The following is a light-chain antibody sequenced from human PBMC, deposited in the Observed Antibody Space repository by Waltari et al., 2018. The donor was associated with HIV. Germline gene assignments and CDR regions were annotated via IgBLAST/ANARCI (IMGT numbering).Light chain of an antibody. CDR2: AAS. CDR3: QQLNSYPLT. J-gene: IGKJ4*01. V-gene: IGKV1-9*01. Sequence: DIQLTQSPSFLSASVGDRVTITCRASQGISSYLAWYQQKPGKAPNLLIYAASTLQYGVPSRFSGSGSGTEFTLTISILQPEDFATYYCQQLNSYPLTFGGGTKVEIK. CDR1: QGISSY.